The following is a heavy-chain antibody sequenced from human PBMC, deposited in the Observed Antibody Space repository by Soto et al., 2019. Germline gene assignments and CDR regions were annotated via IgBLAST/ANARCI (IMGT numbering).Heavy chain of an antibody. CDR3: ARIITMVRGVIITTGWFDP. D-gene: IGHD3-10*01. CDR1: GVSISSYY. V-gene: IGHV4-59*01. CDR2: IYYSGST. J-gene: IGHJ5*02. Sequence: SETLSLTCTVSGVSISSYYWSWIRQPPGKGLEWIGYIYYSGSTNYNPSLKSRVTISVDTSKNQFSLKLSSVTAADTAVYYCARIITMVRGVIITTGWFDPWGQGTLVTVSS.